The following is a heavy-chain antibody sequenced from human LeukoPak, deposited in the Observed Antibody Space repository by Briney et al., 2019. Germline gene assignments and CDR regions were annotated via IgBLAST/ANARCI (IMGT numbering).Heavy chain of an antibody. V-gene: IGHV4-4*02. Sequence: SETLSLTCAVSGGSISSNNWWNWVRQPPGKGLEWIGEIYHSGSANYNPSLKSRVTISVDKSTNQLSLRLTSVTAADTAVYYCARGNHYDSSGFGFDYWGQGTLVTVSS. CDR1: GGSISSNNW. CDR3: ARGNHYDSSGFGFDY. J-gene: IGHJ4*02. D-gene: IGHD3-22*01. CDR2: IYHSGSA.